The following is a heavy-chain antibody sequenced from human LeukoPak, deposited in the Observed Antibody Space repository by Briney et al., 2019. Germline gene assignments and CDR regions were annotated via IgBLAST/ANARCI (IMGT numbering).Heavy chain of an antibody. V-gene: IGHV3-23*01. Sequence: GGPLRLPCAASGFTLRSYAMSWLPRSPGKALEGFSAISGRGGSTYYADSVKGRFTISRDNSKNTLYLQMNSLRAEDTAVYYCAKFMPAAGNFDYWGQGTLVTVSS. CDR3: AKFMPAAGNFDY. D-gene: IGHD2-2*01. J-gene: IGHJ4*02. CDR1: GFTLRSYA. CDR2: ISGRGGST.